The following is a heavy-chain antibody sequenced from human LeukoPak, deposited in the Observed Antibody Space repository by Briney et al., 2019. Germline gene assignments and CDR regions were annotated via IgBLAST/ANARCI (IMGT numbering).Heavy chain of an antibody. Sequence: GGSLRLSCSASGFTFSSYAMHWVRQAPGKGLEYVSAISSNGGSTYYADSVKGRFTISRDNSKNTLYLQMSRLRAEDTAVYYCVKLSSSSRDYFDYWGQGTLVTVSS. D-gene: IGHD6-6*01. CDR1: GFTFSSYA. CDR2: ISSNGGST. CDR3: VKLSSSSRDYFDY. V-gene: IGHV3-64D*09. J-gene: IGHJ4*02.